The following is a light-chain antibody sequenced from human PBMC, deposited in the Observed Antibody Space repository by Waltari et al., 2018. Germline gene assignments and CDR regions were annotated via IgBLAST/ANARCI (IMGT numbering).Light chain of an antibody. CDR3: QQYGSSPKT. CDR1: QSVTNNY. Sequence: DIVLTQSPGTLSLSPGDRATLSCRASQSVTNNYLAWYKQKPGQAPRLLIYGASSRATGIPDRFSGRGSGTDFTLTISRLEPEDFAVYYCQQYGSSPKTFGQGTKVEIK. CDR2: GAS. J-gene: IGKJ1*01. V-gene: IGKV3-20*01.